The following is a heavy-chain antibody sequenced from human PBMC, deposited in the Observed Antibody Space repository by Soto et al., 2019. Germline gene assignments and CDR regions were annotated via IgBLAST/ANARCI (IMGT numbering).Heavy chain of an antibody. V-gene: IGHV1-18*01. Sequence: QVPLVQSGAEVKKPGASVKVSCKASGYTFSGYGINWVRQAPGQGLDWMGWISAYTGNTKCAQKFQGRVTIATDTATSTAHMELRSVRSDDTAVYFCARCSSDYGDDGLALGYWGQGTVVSVSS. CDR3: ARCSSDYGDDGLALGY. D-gene: IGHD4-17*01. CDR2: ISAYTGNT. J-gene: IGHJ4*02. CDR1: GYTFSGYG.